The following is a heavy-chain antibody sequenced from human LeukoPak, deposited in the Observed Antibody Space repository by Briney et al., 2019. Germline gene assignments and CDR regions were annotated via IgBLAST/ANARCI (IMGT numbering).Heavy chain of an antibody. CDR3: ARDKVTY. Sequence: PGGSLRLSCAASGFTFSNYWMSWVRQAPGKGLEWVAHINKDGSEIYYVDSVKGRFTISRDNAKNSLSLQMNSLRVEDTAVCYCARDKVTYWGQGTLVTVSS. CDR1: GFTFSNYW. CDR2: INKDGSEI. J-gene: IGHJ4*02. V-gene: IGHV3-7*01.